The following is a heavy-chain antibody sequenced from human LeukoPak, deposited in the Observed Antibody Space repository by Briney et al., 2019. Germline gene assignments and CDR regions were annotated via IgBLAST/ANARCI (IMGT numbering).Heavy chain of an antibody. CDR3: ARDGYISGWSDHDY. CDR1: GFTFSSYA. V-gene: IGHV3-30*04. Sequence: GGSLRLSCAASGFTFSSYAMHWVRQAPGKGLEWVAVISYDGSNKYYADSVKGRFTISRDNSKNTLYLQMNSLRAEDTAVYYCARDGYISGWSDHDYWGQGTLVTVSS. D-gene: IGHD6-19*01. J-gene: IGHJ4*02. CDR2: ISYDGSNK.